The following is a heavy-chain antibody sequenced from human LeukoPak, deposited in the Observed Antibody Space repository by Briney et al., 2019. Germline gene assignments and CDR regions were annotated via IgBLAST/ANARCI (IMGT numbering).Heavy chain of an antibody. D-gene: IGHD3-16*01. V-gene: IGHV4-34*01. J-gene: IGHJ4*02. CDR3: ARGWGSNSSYGDY. CDR2: VNHSGSP. CDR1: GVTLSDYY. Sequence: SETVSLTCAVYGVTLSDYYWSWIRQPPGKGLEWIGEVNHSGSPNYNPSLKSRVTISIDTSKNQFSLNLTSVTAADTAVYYCARGWGSNSSYGDYWGQGTLVTVSS.